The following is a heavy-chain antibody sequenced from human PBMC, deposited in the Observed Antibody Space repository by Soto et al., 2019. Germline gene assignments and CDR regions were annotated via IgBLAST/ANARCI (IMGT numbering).Heavy chain of an antibody. CDR1: GFTFSSYA. D-gene: IGHD3-10*01. J-gene: IGHJ6*02. CDR3: ASVNWGSGSYYNSFYYYYGMDV. CDR2: ISGSGGST. V-gene: IGHV3-23*01. Sequence: GGSLRLSCAASGFTFSSYAMSWVRQAPGKGLEWVSAISGSGGSTYYADSVKGRFTISRDNSKNTLYLQMNSLRAEDTAVYYCASVNWGSGSYYNSFYYYYGMDVWGQGTTVTVSS.